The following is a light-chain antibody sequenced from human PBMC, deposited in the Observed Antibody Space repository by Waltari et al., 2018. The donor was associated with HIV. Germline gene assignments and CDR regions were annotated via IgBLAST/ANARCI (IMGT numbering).Light chain of an antibody. J-gene: IGLJ1*01. CDR1: SSAVGGYNL. V-gene: IGLV2-23*02. CDR2: EVS. Sequence: QSALTPPASVSGSPGQSISISCTGTSSAVGGYNLCSWYQQHPGKAPKLMIYEVSKRPSGVSDRFSGSKSGNTASLTISGLQAEDEADYYCCSYAGSSYIFGTGTKVTVL. CDR3: CSYAGSSYI.